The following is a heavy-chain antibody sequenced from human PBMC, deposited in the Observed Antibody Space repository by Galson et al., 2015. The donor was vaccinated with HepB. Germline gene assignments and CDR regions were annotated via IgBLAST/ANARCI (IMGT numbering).Heavy chain of an antibody. CDR3: ARDDSGYEYYGKDV. J-gene: IGHJ6*02. D-gene: IGHD6-19*01. V-gene: IGHV3-21*01. CDR1: GFTFRSYT. CDR2: IRSDSSYI. Sequence: SLRLSCAASGFTFRSYTMNWVRQAPGKGLEWVSAIRSDSSYIYYADSVKGRFTISRDNAKNSLYLQMNSLRAEDTAVYYCARDDSGYEYYGKDVWARGTTVTVS.